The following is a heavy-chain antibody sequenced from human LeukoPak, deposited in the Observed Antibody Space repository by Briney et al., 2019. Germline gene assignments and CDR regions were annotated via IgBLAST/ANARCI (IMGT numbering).Heavy chain of an antibody. CDR3: ARGNSVTYYSLDY. Sequence: LGESLKISCKGSGYSFTNYWIGWVRQMPGKGLEWMGIIYPGDSDTRYSPSFQGQVTISADKSISTAYLQWSSLKASDTAMYYCARGNSVTYYSLDYWGQGTLVTVSS. CDR1: GYSFTNYW. V-gene: IGHV5-51*01. J-gene: IGHJ4*02. CDR2: IYPGDSDT. D-gene: IGHD1-26*01.